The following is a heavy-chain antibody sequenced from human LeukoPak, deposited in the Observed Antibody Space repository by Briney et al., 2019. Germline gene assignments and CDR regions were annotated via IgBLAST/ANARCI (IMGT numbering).Heavy chain of an antibody. D-gene: IGHD3-10*01. V-gene: IGHV1-24*01. CDR3: ARDFGSGSYQPRFDY. Sequence: ASVKVSCKVSGYTLTELSMHWVRQAPGKGLEWMGGFDPEDGETIYAQKFQGRVTMTEDTSTDTAYMELSSLRSEDTAVYYCARDFGSGSYQPRFDYWGQGTLVTVSS. CDR2: FDPEDGET. J-gene: IGHJ4*02. CDR1: GYTLTELS.